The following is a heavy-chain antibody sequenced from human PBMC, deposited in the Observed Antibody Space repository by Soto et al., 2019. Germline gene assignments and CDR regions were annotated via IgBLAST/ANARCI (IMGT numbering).Heavy chain of an antibody. CDR1: GGSFSGYY. CDR3: ARGEWEYCSSTSCYFWTYYYYGMDV. V-gene: IGHV4-34*01. J-gene: IGHJ6*02. Sequence: SETLSLTCAVYGGSFSGYYWSWIRQPPGKGLEWIGEINHSGSTNYNPSLKSRVTISVDTSKNQFSLKLSSVTAADTAVYYCARGEWEYCSSTSCYFWTYYYYGMDVWAKGPRSPSP. CDR2: INHSGST. D-gene: IGHD2-2*01.